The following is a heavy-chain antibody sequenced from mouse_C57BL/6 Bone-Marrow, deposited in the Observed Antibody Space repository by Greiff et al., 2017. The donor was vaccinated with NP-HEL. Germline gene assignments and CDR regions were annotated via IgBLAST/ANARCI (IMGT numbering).Heavy chain of an antibody. Sequence: DVQLVESGGGLVKPGGSLKLSCAASGFTFSSYAMSWVRQTPEKRLEWVATISDGGSYTYYPDNVKGRFTISRDNAKNNLYLQMSHLKSEDTAMYYCARALNPYAMDYWGQGTSVTVSS. CDR2: ISDGGSYT. J-gene: IGHJ4*01. CDR1: GFTFSSYA. D-gene: IGHD1-3*01. V-gene: IGHV5-4*01. CDR3: ARALNPYAMDY.